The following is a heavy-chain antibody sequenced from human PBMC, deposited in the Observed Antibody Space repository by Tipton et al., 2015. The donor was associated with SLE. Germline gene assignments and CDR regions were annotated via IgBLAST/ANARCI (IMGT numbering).Heavy chain of an antibody. CDR2: IYTSGST. D-gene: IGHD4-17*01. V-gene: IGHV4-4*07. J-gene: IGHJ5*02. Sequence: LSLTCTVSGGSISSYYWSWIRQPAGKGLEWIGRIYTSGSTNYNPSLKSRVTMSVDTSKNQFSLKLSSVTAADTAVYYCARDSHDYGDPFWFDPWGQGTLVTVSS. CDR3: ARDSHDYGDPFWFDP. CDR1: GGSISSYY.